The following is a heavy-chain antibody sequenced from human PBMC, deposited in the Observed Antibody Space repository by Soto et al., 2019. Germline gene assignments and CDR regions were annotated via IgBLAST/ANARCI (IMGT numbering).Heavy chain of an antibody. CDR1: GGSVSSGSYY. CDR2: IYYSGST. Sequence: SETLSLTCTVSGGSVSSGSYYWSWIRQPPGKGLEWIGYIYYSGSTNYNPSLKSRVTISVDTSKNQFSLKLSSVTAADTAVYYCARDAVTMVRGVIGYYYYGMDVWGQGTTVTVSS. D-gene: IGHD3-10*01. V-gene: IGHV4-61*01. CDR3: ARDAVTMVRGVIGYYYYGMDV. J-gene: IGHJ6*02.